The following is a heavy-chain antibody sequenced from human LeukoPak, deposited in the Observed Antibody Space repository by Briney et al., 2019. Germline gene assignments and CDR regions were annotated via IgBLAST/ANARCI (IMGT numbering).Heavy chain of an antibody. J-gene: IGHJ4*02. Sequence: GGSLRLSCATSGFTFNNYNMNWVRQAPGRALEWVSSITTSGTFIFYADSVKGRFTTSRDNAKNSLYLQMNSLGPEDTAVYYCARDTVGATSYWGQGTLVTVSS. CDR1: GFTFNNYN. D-gene: IGHD1-26*01. CDR2: ITTSGTFI. V-gene: IGHV3-21*01. CDR3: ARDTVGATSY.